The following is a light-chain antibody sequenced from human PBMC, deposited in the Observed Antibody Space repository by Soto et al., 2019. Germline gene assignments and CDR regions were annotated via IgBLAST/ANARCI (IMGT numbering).Light chain of an antibody. V-gene: IGLV1-40*01. CDR1: NSNIGAGYD. J-gene: IGLJ1*01. Sequence: QSVLTQPPSVSGSPGQRVTISCTWSNSNIGAGYDVHWYQQLPGTAPKLLIYGNSNRPSGVPDRFSGSKSGTSASLTITGLQAEDEADYYCQSYGDSLSGYVFGTGTKVTVL. CDR3: QSYGDSLSGYV. CDR2: GNS.